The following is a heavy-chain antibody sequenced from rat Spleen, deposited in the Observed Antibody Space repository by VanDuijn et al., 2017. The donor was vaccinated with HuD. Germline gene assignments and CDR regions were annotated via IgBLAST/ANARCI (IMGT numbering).Heavy chain of an antibody. V-gene: IGHV5-19*01. CDR2: ISPSGATT. Sequence: EVQLVESGGGLVQPGRSLKLSCAASGFTLSDYVMHWIRQAPTKGLEWVTSISPSGATTNYRDSVKGRFTISRDNARGTLYLQMDTVRSGDTATYYCARPFTVGGYWGQGVMVTVSS. CDR1: GFTLSDYV. D-gene: IGHD1-1*01. J-gene: IGHJ2*01. CDR3: ARPFTVGGY.